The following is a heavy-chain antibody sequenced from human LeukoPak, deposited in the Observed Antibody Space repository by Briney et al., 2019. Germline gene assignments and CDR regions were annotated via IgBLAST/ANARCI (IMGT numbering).Heavy chain of an antibody. CDR1: GGSFSGYY. J-gene: IGHJ4*02. CDR3: ARGDNWNYNFDY. Sequence: SETLSLTCAVYGGSFSGYYWSWIRQPPGKGLEWIGEINHSGSTNYNPSLKSRVTISVARSKSQFSLKLSSVTAADTAVYYCARGDNWNYNFDYWGQGTLVTVSS. D-gene: IGHD1-7*01. V-gene: IGHV4-34*01. CDR2: INHSGST.